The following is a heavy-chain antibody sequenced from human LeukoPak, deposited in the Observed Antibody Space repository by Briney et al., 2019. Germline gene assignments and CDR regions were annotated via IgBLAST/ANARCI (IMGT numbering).Heavy chain of an antibody. CDR2: INPNSGGT. Sequence: ASVKVSCKASGYTFTGYYIHWLRQAPGQGLEWMGWINPNSGGTNYAQKFQGRVTMTRDTSISTAYMELSRLRSDDTAVYYCARELMPGYNLGNNWFDPWGQGTLVTVSS. D-gene: IGHD1-14*01. J-gene: IGHJ5*02. V-gene: IGHV1-2*02. CDR1: GYTFTGYY. CDR3: ARELMPGYNLGNNWFDP.